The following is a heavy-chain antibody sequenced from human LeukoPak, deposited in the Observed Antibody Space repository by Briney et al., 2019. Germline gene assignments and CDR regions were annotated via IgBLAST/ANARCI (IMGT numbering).Heavy chain of an antibody. J-gene: IGHJ4*02. D-gene: IGHD6-13*01. V-gene: IGHV4-31*03. CDR3: ARDRIAAAGNGFDY. Sequence: SQNLSLTCPFPGGPLRRGGFFLSWIRPPPGKGLEGIGYIYYSGSTYYNPSLKSRVTISVDTSKNQFSLKLSSVTAADTAVYYCARDRIAAAGNGFDYWGQGTLVTVSS. CDR1: GGPLRRGGFF. CDR2: IYYSGST.